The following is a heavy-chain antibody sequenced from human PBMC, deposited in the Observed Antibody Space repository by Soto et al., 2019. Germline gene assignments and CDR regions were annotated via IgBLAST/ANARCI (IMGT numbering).Heavy chain of an antibody. J-gene: IGHJ4*02. D-gene: IGHD5-12*01. CDR2: ISYDGSNK. Sequence: QVQLVESGGGVVQPGRSLRLSCAASGFTFSSYAMHWVRQAPGKGLEWVAVISYDGSNKYYADSVKGRFTISRDNSKNTLYLQMNNLRAEDTAVYYCARDLVADDYWGQGTLVTVSS. V-gene: IGHV3-30-3*01. CDR1: GFTFSSYA. CDR3: ARDLVADDY.